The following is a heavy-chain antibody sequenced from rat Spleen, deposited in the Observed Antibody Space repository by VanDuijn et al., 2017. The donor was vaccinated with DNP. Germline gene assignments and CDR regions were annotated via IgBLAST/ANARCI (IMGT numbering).Heavy chain of an antibody. CDR1: GFTFSDFN. D-gene: IGHD1-1*01. V-gene: IGHV5S13*01. CDR3: ARRGQWSFDY. Sequence: EVQLVESGGGLVQPGRSLKLSCAASGFTFSDFNMAWVRQAPTKGLEWVASISTGGGNTYYRDSVKGRFTISRDNAKNTQYLQMDSLRSEDTATYYCARRGQWSFDYWGQGVMVTVSS. CDR2: ISTGGGNT. J-gene: IGHJ2*01.